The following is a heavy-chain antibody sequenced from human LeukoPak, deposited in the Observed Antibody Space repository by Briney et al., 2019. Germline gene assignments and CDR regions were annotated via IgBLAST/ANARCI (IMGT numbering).Heavy chain of an antibody. CDR1: GFTFSNYA. CDR3: AKEGSSGYYYFDY. Sequence: GRSLRLSCAASGFTFSNYAMSWVRQAPGKGLEWVSTVGGSGGNTYYADSVKGRFTISRDNSKNTLYLQVNSLRAEDTAVYYCAKEGSSGYYYFDYWGQGALVTVSS. D-gene: IGHD3-22*01. CDR2: VGGSGGNT. V-gene: IGHV3-23*01. J-gene: IGHJ4*02.